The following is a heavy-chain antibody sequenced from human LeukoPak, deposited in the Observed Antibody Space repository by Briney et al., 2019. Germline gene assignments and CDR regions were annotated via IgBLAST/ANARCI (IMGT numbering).Heavy chain of an antibody. CDR1: GFTFTTYY. D-gene: IGHD4-23*01. Sequence: ASVKVSCAASGFTFTTYYIHWVRQAPGQGLEWMGMINPSVGATTYAQTFQGRVTMTRDMSTTTVHMDLRSLRSDDTAVLCRAREQGGELSGNSRGLFASYYTYYYMDVWGRGTTVTVS. V-gene: IGHV1-46*01. J-gene: IGHJ6*03. CDR2: INPSVGAT. CDR3: AREQGGELSGNSRGLFASYYTYYYMDV.